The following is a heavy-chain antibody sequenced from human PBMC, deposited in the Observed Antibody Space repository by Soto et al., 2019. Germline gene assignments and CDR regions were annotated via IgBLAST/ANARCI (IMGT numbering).Heavy chain of an antibody. CDR3: ARPVDTGMVAVHGRHYYYYGMDV. CDR2: IWYDGSNK. D-gene: IGHD5-18*01. CDR1: GFTFSSYG. J-gene: IGHJ6*02. Sequence: QVQLVESGGGVVQPGRSLRLSCAASGFTFSSYGMHWVRQAPGKGLEWVAVIWYDGSNKYYADSVKGRFTISRDNSKNTXXLXMIXLRAEDTAVYYCARPVDTGMVAVHGRHYYYYGMDVWGQGTTVTVSS. V-gene: IGHV3-33*01.